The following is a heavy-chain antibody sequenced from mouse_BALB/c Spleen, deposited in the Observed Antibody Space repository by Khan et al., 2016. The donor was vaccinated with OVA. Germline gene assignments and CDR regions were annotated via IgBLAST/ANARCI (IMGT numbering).Heavy chain of an antibody. CDR3: SRSEYGSFAY. D-gene: IGHD2-2*01. CDR2: INPSSGGT. CDR1: GYTFTSYY. J-gene: IGHJ3*01. V-gene: IGHV1S81*02. Sequence: QVQLQQSGAELVKPGASVRLSCKASGYTFTSYYLYWVKQRPGQGLVWIGDINPSSGGTNFNETFKSKATLTVDKSSSTAYIQLNSLTSEDSAVYYCSRSEYGSFAYWGQGTLVTVSA.